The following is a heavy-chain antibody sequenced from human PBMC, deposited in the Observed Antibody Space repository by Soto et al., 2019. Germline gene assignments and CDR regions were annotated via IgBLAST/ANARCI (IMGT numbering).Heavy chain of an antibody. CDR2: ISYDGSNK. D-gene: IGHD4-4*01. CDR1: GFIFANYG. J-gene: IGHJ3*02. CDR3: ARDLNDYSNYPTKYGAFDI. Sequence: HPGGSLRLSCEASGFIFANYGMHWVRQAPGKGLEWVAVISYDGSNKDYADSVKGRFTISRDNSKNTLYLQMNSLRAEDTAVYYCARDLNDYSNYPTKYGAFDIWGQGTMVTVS. V-gene: IGHV3-30-3*01.